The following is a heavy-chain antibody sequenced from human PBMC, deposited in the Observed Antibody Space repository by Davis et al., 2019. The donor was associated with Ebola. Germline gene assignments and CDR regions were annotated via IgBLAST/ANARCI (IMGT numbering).Heavy chain of an antibody. V-gene: IGHV3-30*12. J-gene: IGHJ4*02. Sequence: GGSLRLSCAASGFSFSYYGMHWVRQAPGKGLEWVAVISYDGSNKYYADSVKGRFTISRDNSKNTLDLQMSSLRIEDTAVYYCVKGSITMTVVVYFDLWGQGTLVTVSS. CDR1: GFSFSYYG. CDR3: VKGSITMTVVVYFDL. D-gene: IGHD3-22*01. CDR2: ISYDGSNK.